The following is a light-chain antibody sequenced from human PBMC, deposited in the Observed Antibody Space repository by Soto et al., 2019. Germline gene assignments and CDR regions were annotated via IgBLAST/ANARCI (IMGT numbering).Light chain of an antibody. CDR1: QSVNSN. Sequence: MTKYPGTLSVAPGESATLSCMASQSVNSNFAWYQHRTGQAPRLLIYAASTRDTGIPGRFSGIWSGTECSLTISRLQSEDFKVYYSQQYNYWPRTFGQGTKVDIK. CDR2: AAS. CDR3: QQYNYWPRT. V-gene: IGKV3-15*01. J-gene: IGKJ1*01.